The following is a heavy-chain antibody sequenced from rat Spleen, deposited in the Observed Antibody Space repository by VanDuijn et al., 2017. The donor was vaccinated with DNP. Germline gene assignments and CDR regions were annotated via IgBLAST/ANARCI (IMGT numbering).Heavy chain of an antibody. Sequence: EVRVEESGGDLVQPGRSLKLSCVASGFTFSNYWMTWIRQVPGKGLEWVASITNGGGNTYYPDSVKGRFTISRDNAKNILSLQMNSLRSEDTATYYCARVGDLHDGGDGDALDAWGQGTSVTVS. CDR2: ITNGGGNT. J-gene: IGHJ4*01. V-gene: IGHV5-31*01. D-gene: IGHD1-12*02. CDR1: GFTFSNYW. CDR3: ARVGDLHDGGDGDALDA.